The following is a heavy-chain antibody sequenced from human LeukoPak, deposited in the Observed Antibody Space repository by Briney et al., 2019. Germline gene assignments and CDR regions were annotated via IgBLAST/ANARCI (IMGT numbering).Heavy chain of an antibody. Sequence: SETLSLTCTVSGGSISSYYWSWIRQPPGKGLEWIGYIYYGGSTNYNPSLKSRVTISVDTSKNQFSLKLSSVTGADTAVYYCARSPEAVAGTFDYWGQGTLVTVSS. CDR2: IYYGGST. J-gene: IGHJ4*02. CDR1: GGSISSYY. V-gene: IGHV4-59*08. CDR3: ARSPEAVAGTFDY. D-gene: IGHD6-19*01.